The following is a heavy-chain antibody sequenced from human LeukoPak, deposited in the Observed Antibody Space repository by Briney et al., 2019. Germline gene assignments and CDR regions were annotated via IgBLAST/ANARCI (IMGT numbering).Heavy chain of an antibody. V-gene: IGHV3-7*01. CDR1: GFTFSSYW. J-gene: IGHJ4*02. Sequence: GGSLRLSCAASGFTFSSYWMSWVRQAPGKGLEWVANINQDGSEKNYVDSVKGRFTISRDNAENSLSLQMNSLRAEDTAVYYCARDAYCSGGSCYIYWGQGTLVTVSS. D-gene: IGHD2-15*01. CDR3: ARDAYCSGGSCYIY. CDR2: INQDGSEK.